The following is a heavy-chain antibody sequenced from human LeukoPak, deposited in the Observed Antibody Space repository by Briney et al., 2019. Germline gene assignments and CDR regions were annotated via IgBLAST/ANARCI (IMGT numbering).Heavy chain of an antibody. D-gene: IGHD2-15*01. CDR3: ARIGYCSGGSCYSGEFDY. CDR1: GYNFPIYW. CDR2: IYPDDSNT. Sequence: GESLKISCQGSGYNFPIYWIGWVRQMPGQGLEWMGIIYPDDSNTIYGPSFQGQVTISADKSISTAYLQWSSLKASDTAMYYCARIGYCSGGSCYSGEFDYWGQGTLVTVSS. V-gene: IGHV5-51*01. J-gene: IGHJ4*02.